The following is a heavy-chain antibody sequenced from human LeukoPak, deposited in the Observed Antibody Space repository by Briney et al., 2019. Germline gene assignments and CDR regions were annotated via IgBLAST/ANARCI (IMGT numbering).Heavy chain of an antibody. Sequence: ASETLSLTCTVSGGSISSNDYYWGWIRQPPGKGLEWIGNIYYSGSTYYNPSLKSRVTISVDTSKNHFSLKLNSVTAADTAVYYCAKPSNYYGSATDAFDFWGQGTMVTVSS. CDR3: AKPSNYYGSATDAFDF. D-gene: IGHD3-10*01. V-gene: IGHV4-39*07. J-gene: IGHJ3*01. CDR2: IYYSGST. CDR1: GGSISSNDYY.